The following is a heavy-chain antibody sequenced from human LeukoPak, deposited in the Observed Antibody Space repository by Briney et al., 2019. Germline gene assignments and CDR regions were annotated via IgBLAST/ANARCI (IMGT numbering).Heavy chain of an antibody. CDR3: ASLLPWGEPV. CDR2: IYPADSDT. D-gene: IGHD3-16*01. CDR1: GYSFTSYW. Sequence: GESLKISCKCSGYSFTSYWIGWVRQMPGKGLEWMGIIYPADSDTRYRASFQGQVTISVDKSINTAYLQWSSLKASDTAMYYCASLLPWGEPVWGQGTLVTVSS. J-gene: IGHJ4*02. V-gene: IGHV5-51*01.